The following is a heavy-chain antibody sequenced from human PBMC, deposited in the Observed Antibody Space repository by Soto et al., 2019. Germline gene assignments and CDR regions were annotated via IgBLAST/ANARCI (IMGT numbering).Heavy chain of an antibody. J-gene: IGHJ5*02. V-gene: IGHV3-9*01. CDR1: GFTFSNYA. Sequence: PGGSLRLSCAASGFTFSNYAVHWVRQAPGKGLEWVSGISWNSGSKGYVDSVKGRFTISRDNAKNSLYLQMNSLRVEDTAVYYCAREKAAASPWGQGTLVTVSS. CDR3: AREKAAASP. CDR2: ISWNSGSK. D-gene: IGHD6-13*01.